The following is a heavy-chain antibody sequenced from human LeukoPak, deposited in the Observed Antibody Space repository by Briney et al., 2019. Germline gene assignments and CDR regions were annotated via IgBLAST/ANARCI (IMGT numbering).Heavy chain of an antibody. CDR1: GFTFSSYS. V-gene: IGHV3-21*01. D-gene: IGHD3-10*01. CDR3: ARAHGGSGSYYWFDP. Sequence: GGSLRLSCAASGFTFSSYSMNWVRQAPGKGLEWVSSISSSSSYIYYADSAKGRFTISRDNAKNSLYLQMNSLRAEDTAVYYCARAHGGSGSYYWFDPWGQGTLVTVSS. J-gene: IGHJ5*02. CDR2: ISSSSSYI.